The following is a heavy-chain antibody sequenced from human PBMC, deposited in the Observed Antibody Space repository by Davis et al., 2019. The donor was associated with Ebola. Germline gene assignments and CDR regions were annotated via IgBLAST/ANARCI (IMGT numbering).Heavy chain of an antibody. Sequence: SQTLSLTCTLSGGSIDSYYWTWIRQPPGKGLEWIGSISHSGTAQFNPSLQSRVTISVDTSKSQFSLKLTSVTAADTAVYYCASGYSSSWYDYWGQGTLVTVSS. CDR1: GGSIDSYY. CDR3: ASGYSSSWYDY. V-gene: IGHV4-59*01. J-gene: IGHJ4*02. CDR2: ISHSGTA. D-gene: IGHD6-13*01.